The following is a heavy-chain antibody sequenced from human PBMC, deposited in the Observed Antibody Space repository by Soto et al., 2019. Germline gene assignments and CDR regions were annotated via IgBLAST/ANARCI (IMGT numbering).Heavy chain of an antibody. V-gene: IGHV2-5*02. CDR1: GFSLSTSGVG. J-gene: IGHJ4*02. CDR3: ALRVSTMVRGVSFDY. D-gene: IGHD3-10*01. Sequence: QITLKESGPTLVKPTQTLTLTCTFSGFSLSTSGVGVGWIRQPPGKALEWLALIYWDDDKRYSPSLKSRLTINKDTAKNQLVLTMTNMDPVDTATYDCALRVSTMVRGVSFDYWGQGTLVTVSS. CDR2: IYWDDDK.